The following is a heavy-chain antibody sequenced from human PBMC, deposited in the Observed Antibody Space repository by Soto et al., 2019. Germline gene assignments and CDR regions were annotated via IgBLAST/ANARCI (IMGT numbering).Heavy chain of an antibody. D-gene: IGHD2-2*01. V-gene: IGHV4-34*01. J-gene: IGHJ4*02. CDR3: ARGPIVVPAAKYDY. CDR1: GGSFSGYY. CDR2: INHSGST. Sequence: QVQLQQWGAGLLKPSETLSLTCAVYGGSFSGYYWSWIRQPPGKGLEWIGEINHSGSTNYNPSLKSRVTXXVXTXXNQFSLKLSSVTAADTAVYYCARGPIVVPAAKYDYWGQGTLVTVSS.